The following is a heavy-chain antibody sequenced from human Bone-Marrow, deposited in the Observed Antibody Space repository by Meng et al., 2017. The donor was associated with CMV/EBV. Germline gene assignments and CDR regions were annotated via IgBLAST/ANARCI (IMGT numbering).Heavy chain of an antibody. D-gene: IGHD4-23*01. V-gene: IGHV1-2*02. CDR2: INGHSGDT. J-gene: IGHJ4*02. Sequence: ASVKVSCKASGYSFTDYYMHWVRQAPGQGLEWLGWINGHSGDTYYAQKFQGRFSLTRDTSISTAYMELTRLTSDDTAFSYCARGSSYGGNSVPDYWGQGTLVTVSS. CDR3: ARGSSYGGNSVPDY. CDR1: GYSFTDYY.